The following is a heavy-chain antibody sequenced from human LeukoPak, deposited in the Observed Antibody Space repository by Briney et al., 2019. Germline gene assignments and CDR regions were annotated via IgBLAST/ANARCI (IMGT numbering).Heavy chain of an antibody. V-gene: IGHV4-4*07. D-gene: IGHD1-26*01. Sequence: SETLSLTCTVSAGSISTYYWSWIRQPAGKGLEWIGRIHASGSTNYNPSLKSRVTISVDKSNNQFSLKMRSVTAADTAVCYCARGLVGTTGEQNWFDPWGQGTLVTVSS. CDR2: IHASGST. CDR3: ARGLVGTTGEQNWFDP. J-gene: IGHJ5*02. CDR1: AGSISTYY.